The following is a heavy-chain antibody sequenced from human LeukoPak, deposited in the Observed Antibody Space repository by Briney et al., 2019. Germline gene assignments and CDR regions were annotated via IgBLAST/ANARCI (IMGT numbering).Heavy chain of an antibody. CDR3: ASALSDYYGSGSSDY. D-gene: IGHD3-10*01. V-gene: IGHV3-48*03. CDR1: GFTFSSYE. CDR2: ISSSGSTI. Sequence: GGSLRLSCAASGFTFSSYEMNWVRQAPGKGLEWVSYISSSGSTIYYADSVNGRFTISRDNAKNSLYLQMNSLRAEDTAVYYCASALSDYYGSGSSDYWGQGTLVTVSS. J-gene: IGHJ4*02.